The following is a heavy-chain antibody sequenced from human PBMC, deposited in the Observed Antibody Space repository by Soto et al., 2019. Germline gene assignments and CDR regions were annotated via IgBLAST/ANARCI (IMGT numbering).Heavy chain of an antibody. V-gene: IGHV1-18*01. D-gene: IGHD6-19*01. CDR1: GYTFPSYG. J-gene: IGHJ6*02. CDR2: ISAYNGNT. Sequence: ASVKVSCKASGYTFPSYGISWVRQAPGQGLEWMGWISAYNGNTNYAQKLQGRVTMTTDTSTSTAYMELRSLRSDDTAVYYCARDRVAVPKASYYGMDVWGQGTTVTVSS. CDR3: ARDRVAVPKASYYGMDV.